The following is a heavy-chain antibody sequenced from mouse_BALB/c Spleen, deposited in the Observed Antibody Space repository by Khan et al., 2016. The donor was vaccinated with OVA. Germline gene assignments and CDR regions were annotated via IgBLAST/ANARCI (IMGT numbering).Heavy chain of an antibody. V-gene: IGHV4-1*02. CDR2: INPDSRTI. D-gene: IGHD2-2*01. CDR3: ARGGYYGYLDV. J-gene: IGHJ1*01. CDR1: GFDFSRYW. Sequence: EVKLLESGGGLVQPGGSLKLSCAASGFDFSRYWMSWVRQAPGKGLEWIGEINPDSRTINYTPFLKDKFIISRDNAKNTLYLQMGKVRSEETALYFCARGGYYGYLDVWGAGTTVTVSS.